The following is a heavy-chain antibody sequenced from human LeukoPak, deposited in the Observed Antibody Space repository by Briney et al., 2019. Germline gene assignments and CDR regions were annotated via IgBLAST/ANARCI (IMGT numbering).Heavy chain of an antibody. J-gene: IGHJ4*02. CDR3: ARGAHYHDSSEGYDY. V-gene: IGHV1-2*02. D-gene: IGHD3-22*01. CDR2: INPNSGGT. Sequence: ASVKVSCKASGYTFTGYYMHWVRQAPGQGLEWMGWINPNSGGTNYAQKFQGRVTMTRDTSISTAYMELSRLRSDDTAVYYCARGAHYHDSSEGYDYWGQGTRVTVSS. CDR1: GYTFTGYY.